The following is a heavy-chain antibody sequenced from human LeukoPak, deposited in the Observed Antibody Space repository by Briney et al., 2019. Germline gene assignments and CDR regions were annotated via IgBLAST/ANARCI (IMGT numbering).Heavy chain of an antibody. CDR3: ASYLTSIPSGMDV. CDR1: GFTFSRYW. Sequence: GWSLRLSCAASGFTFSRYWMHWLRQAPWKGLVWVSRISTDGSSTSYADSVKGRFTISRDNGKNTLYLQMNSLRAEDTAVYYCASYLTSIPSGMDVWGQGTTVTVSS. J-gene: IGHJ6*02. CDR2: ISTDGSST. D-gene: IGHD2/OR15-2a*01. V-gene: IGHV3-74*01.